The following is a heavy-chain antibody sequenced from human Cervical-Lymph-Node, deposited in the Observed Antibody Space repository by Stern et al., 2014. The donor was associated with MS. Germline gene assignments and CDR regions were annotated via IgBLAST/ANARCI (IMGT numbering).Heavy chain of an antibody. Sequence: VQLVESGAEVKKPGASVKVSCKASGYTFTSYYMHWVRQAPGQGLEWMGIIKPSGGSTSYAQKFQGRVTMTRDTSTSTVYMELSSLRSEDTAVYYCARDGSYSSSWYYNWFDPWGQGTLVTVSS. V-gene: IGHV1-46*03. CDR2: IKPSGGST. J-gene: IGHJ5*02. CDR3: ARDGSYSSSWYYNWFDP. D-gene: IGHD6-13*01. CDR1: GYTFTSYY.